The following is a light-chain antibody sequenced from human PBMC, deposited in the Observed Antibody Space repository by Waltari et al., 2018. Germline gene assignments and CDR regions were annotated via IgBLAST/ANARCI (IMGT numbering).Light chain of an antibody. CDR1: STDVEY. CDR3: CSYAGISTFYV. J-gene: IGLJ1*01. Sequence: QSALTQPRSVSGSPGQSVTISCTGASTDVEYVSWYQHHPGKAPKPMIYDVNKRPSGVPDRFSGSQSGNPASLTISGLQADDEADYYCCSYAGISTFYVFGSGTKVTVL. V-gene: IGLV2-11*01. CDR2: DVN.